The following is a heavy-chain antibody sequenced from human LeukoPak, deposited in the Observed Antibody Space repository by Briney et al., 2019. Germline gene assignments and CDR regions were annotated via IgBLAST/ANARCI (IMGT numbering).Heavy chain of an antibody. V-gene: IGHV4-30-4*01. D-gene: IGHD3-10*01. J-gene: IGHJ4*02. Sequence: SETLSLTCTVSGGSISSGDYYWSWIRQPPGKGLEWIGYIYYSGSTYYNPSLKSRVTISEDTSKNQFSLKLSSVTAADTAVYYCARGRYYGSGSYPFDYWGQGTLVTVSS. CDR3: ARGRYYGSGSYPFDY. CDR2: IYYSGST. CDR1: GGSISSGDYY.